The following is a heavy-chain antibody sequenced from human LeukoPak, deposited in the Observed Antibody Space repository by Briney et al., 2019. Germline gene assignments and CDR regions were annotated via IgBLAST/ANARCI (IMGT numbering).Heavy chain of an antibody. J-gene: IGHJ4*02. CDR2: IKQDGSEK. Sequence: PGGSLRLSCAASGFTFSSYWMSWVRQAPGKGLEWVANIKQDGSEKYYVDSVKGRFTISRDNAKNSLYLQMSSLRAEDTAVYYCARVSGRDSSGIREDFDYWGQGTLVTVSS. D-gene: IGHD3-22*01. V-gene: IGHV3-7*01. CDR1: GFTFSSYW. CDR3: ARVSGRDSSGIREDFDY.